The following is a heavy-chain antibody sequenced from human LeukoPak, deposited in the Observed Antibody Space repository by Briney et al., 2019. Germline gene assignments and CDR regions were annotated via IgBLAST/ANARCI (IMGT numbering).Heavy chain of an antibody. J-gene: IGHJ4*02. V-gene: IGHV4-34*01. Sequence: PSETLSLTCAVYGGSFSGYYWSWIRQPPGKGLEWNGEINHSGSTNYNPSLKSRVTISVDTSKNQFSLKLSSVTAADTAVYYCARERITGTTHPYFDYGGQGTLVTVSA. CDR3: ARERITGTTHPYFDY. CDR1: GGSFSGYY. D-gene: IGHD1-7*01. CDR2: INHSGST.